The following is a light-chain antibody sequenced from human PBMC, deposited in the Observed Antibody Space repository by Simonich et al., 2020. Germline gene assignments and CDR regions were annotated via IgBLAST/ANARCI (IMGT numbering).Light chain of an antibody. V-gene: IGKV3D-15*01. CDR2: GAS. J-gene: IGKJ4*01. CDR3: QQYNNWPPLT. CDR1: QRISSN. Sequence: EIVMTKSPATLSVFPGERATLSCRDSQRISSNLAWYQQKPGQAPSLLIYGASTRATGIPARFSGSGSWTEFTLTISSLQSEDFAVYYCQQYNNWPPLTFGGGTKVEIK.